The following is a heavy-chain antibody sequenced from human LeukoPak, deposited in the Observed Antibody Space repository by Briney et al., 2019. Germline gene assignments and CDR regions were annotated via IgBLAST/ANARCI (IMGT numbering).Heavy chain of an antibody. CDR3: ARDGRDGYNFGY. D-gene: IGHD5-12*01. V-gene: IGHV1-69*04. Sequence: SVKVSCKASGYTFTGYYMHWVRQAPGQGLEWMGRIIPILGIANYAQKFQGRVTITADKSTSTAYMELSSLRSEDTAVYYCARDGRDGYNFGYWGQGTLVTVSS. CDR2: IIPILGIA. CDR1: GYTFTGYY. J-gene: IGHJ4*02.